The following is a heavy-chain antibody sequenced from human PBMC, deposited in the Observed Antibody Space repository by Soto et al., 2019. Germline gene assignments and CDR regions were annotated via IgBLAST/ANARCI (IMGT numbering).Heavy chain of an antibody. CDR1: GYTFTSYG. J-gene: IGHJ4*02. CDR3: ARDTALNVNTAHKVDY. Sequence: QVQLVQSGAEVKKPGASVKVSCKVSGYTFTSYGISWVRQAPGQGLEWMGWISAYNGNTNYAQRLQGRVTLTTDTSTSTAYMELRSLRADDTAVYFCARDTALNVNTAHKVDYWGQGTLVTVSS. D-gene: IGHD5-18*01. V-gene: IGHV1-18*01. CDR2: ISAYNGNT.